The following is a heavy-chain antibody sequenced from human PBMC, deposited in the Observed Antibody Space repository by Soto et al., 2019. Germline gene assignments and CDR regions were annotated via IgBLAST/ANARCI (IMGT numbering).Heavy chain of an antibody. V-gene: IGHV4-31*03. D-gene: IGHD3-10*01. CDR2: ISNSGRT. Sequence: QVQLQESGPGLVKPSQTLSLTCTVSVGSVRRGNYYWSWLRQFPGKGLEWIGYISNSGRTHYNPSLMSRITILVDTSKNQCFLELRSVTAADPALYYCARADYATGSYYPDYWGQGTLVTVSS. CDR3: ARADYATGSYYPDY. J-gene: IGHJ4*02. CDR1: VGSVRRGNYY.